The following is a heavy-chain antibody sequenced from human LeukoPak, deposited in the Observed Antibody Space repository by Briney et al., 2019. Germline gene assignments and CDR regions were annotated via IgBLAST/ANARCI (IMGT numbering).Heavy chain of an antibody. V-gene: IGHV3-7*03. Sequence: GGSLRLSCAASGLTFSSYWMNWARQAPGKGLEWVASINHNGNVNYYVDSVKGRFTISRDDSKNTLYLQMNSLKTEDTAVYYCSTTYYYDSSEGYWGQGTLVTVSS. D-gene: IGHD3-22*01. CDR1: GLTFSSYW. J-gene: IGHJ4*02. CDR3: STTYYYDSSEGY. CDR2: INHNGNVN.